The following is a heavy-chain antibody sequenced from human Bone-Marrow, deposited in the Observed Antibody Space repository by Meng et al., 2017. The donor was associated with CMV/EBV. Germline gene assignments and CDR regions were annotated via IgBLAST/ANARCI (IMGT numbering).Heavy chain of an antibody. D-gene: IGHD5-18*01. J-gene: IGHJ6*02. CDR2: INPNSGGT. CDR1: GYTFTGYY. V-gene: IGHV1-2*02. Sequence: ASVKVSCKASGYTFTGYYMHWVRQAPGQGLEWMGWINPNSGGTNYAQKFQGRVTMTRDTSISTAYMELSRLRSDDTAVYYCARGGVDKAMVFPYYYYGMDVWGQGTTVTVSS. CDR3: ARGGVDKAMVFPYYYYGMDV.